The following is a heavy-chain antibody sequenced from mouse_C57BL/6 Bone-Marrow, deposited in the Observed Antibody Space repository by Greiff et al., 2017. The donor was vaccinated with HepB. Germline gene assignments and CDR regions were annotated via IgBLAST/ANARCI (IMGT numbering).Heavy chain of an antibody. CDR1: GFSFNTYA. V-gene: IGHV10-1*01. CDR2: IRSKSNNYAT. CDR3: VRLKIFYYAMDY. Sequence: EVKLVESGGGLVQPKGSLKLSCAASGFSFNTYAMNWVRQAPGKGLEWVARIRSKSNNYATYYADSVKDRFTISRDDSESMLYLQMNNLKTEDTAMYYCVRLKIFYYAMDYWGQGTSVTVSS. J-gene: IGHJ4*01.